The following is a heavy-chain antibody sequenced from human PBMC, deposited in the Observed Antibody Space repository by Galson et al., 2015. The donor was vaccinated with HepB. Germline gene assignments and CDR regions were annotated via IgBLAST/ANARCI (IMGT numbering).Heavy chain of an antibody. Sequence: SVKVSCKASGYTFTSYGISWVRQAPGQGLEWMGWISAYNGNTNYAQKLQGRVTMTTDTSTSTAYMELRSLRSDDTAVYYCARLGPETRYFDWTIDYWGQGTLVTVSS. V-gene: IGHV1-18*01. CDR2: ISAYNGNT. D-gene: IGHD3-9*01. CDR1: GYTFTSYG. CDR3: ARLGPETRYFDWTIDY. J-gene: IGHJ4*02.